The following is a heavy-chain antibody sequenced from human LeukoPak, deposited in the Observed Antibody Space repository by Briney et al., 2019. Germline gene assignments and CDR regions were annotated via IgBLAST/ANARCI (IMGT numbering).Heavy chain of an antibody. J-gene: IGHJ5*02. CDR3: ARERGDGSGSYYMTANWFDP. D-gene: IGHD3-10*01. V-gene: IGHV1-69*06. CDR1: GGTFTNYA. Sequence: ASVKVSCKASGGTFTNYAMSWVRQAPGKGLEWMGGIIPVFGTTNYAQKFQGRVTITADKSTSTAYMELSSLRSEDTAVYYCARERGDGSGSYYMTANWFDPWGQGTLVTVSS. CDR2: IIPVFGTT.